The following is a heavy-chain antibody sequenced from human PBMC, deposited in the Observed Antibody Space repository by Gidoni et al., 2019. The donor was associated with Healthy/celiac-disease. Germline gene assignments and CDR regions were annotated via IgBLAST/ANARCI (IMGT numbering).Heavy chain of an antibody. Sequence: TASGFTFSSYAMSWVRQAPGKGLEWVSAISGSGGSTYYADSVKGRFTISRDKSKNTLYLQMNSLRAEDTAVYYCAKELSGSSLNFDYWGQGTLVTVSS. J-gene: IGHJ4*02. V-gene: IGHV3-23*01. CDR3: AKELSGSSLNFDY. D-gene: IGHD1-26*01. CDR2: ISGSGGST. CDR1: GFTFSSYA.